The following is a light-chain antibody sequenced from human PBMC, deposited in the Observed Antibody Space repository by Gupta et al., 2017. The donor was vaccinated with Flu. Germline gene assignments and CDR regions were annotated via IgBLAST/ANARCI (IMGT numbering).Light chain of an antibody. J-gene: IGKJ4*01. Sequence: DIVRTQSPDSLDVSLGERATHNCKSSQSVLYSSNNKNYLAWYQQKPGQPPKLLIYWASTRESGVPDRFSGSGSGTDFTLTISSLQAEDVAVYYCQQYYSTPLTFGGGTKVEIK. CDR2: WAS. CDR1: QSVLYSSNNKNY. V-gene: IGKV4-1*01. CDR3: QQYYSTPLT.